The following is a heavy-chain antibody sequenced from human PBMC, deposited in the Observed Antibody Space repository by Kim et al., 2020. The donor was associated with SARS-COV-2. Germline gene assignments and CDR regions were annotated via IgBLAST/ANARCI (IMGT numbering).Heavy chain of an antibody. J-gene: IGHJ6*02. V-gene: IGHV1-2*06. CDR2: INPNSGGT. CDR3: ARVRSITMVRGSPRVAVYGMDV. Sequence: ASVKVSCKASGYTFTGYYMHWVRQAPGQGLEWMGRINPNSGGTNYAQKFQGRVTMTRDTSISTAYMELSRLRSDDTAVYYCARVRSITMVRGSPRVAVYGMDVWGQGTTVTVSS. CDR1: GYTFTGYY. D-gene: IGHD3-10*01.